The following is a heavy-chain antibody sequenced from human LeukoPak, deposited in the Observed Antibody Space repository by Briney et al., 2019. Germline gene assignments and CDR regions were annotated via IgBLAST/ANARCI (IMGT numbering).Heavy chain of an antibody. CDR1: GGAISSTNW. V-gene: IGHV4-4*02. J-gene: IGHJ4*02. CDR2: IFHGGST. CDR3: ASSSRWELRYYFDY. Sequence: SETLSLTCAVSGGAISSTNWWSWVRQSPEKGLEWIGEIFHGGSTNYNPSLKSRVTILGDKSRNQFSLKMSSVTAADTAVYYCASSSRWELRYYFDYWGQGTLVTVSS. D-gene: IGHD1-26*01.